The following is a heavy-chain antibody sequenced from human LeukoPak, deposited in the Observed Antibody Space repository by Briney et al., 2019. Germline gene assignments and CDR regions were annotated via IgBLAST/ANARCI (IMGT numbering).Heavy chain of an antibody. V-gene: IGHV4-34*01. CDR3: ARLTRDYYYDSSGYYYYMDV. D-gene: IGHD3-22*01. CDR2: IYYSGST. CDR1: GGSFSGYY. Sequence: SETLSLTCAVYGGSFSGYYWSWIRQPPGKGLEWIGSIYYSGSTYYNPSLKSRVTISVDTPKNQFSLKLSSVTAADTAVYYCARLTRDYYYDSSGYYYYMDVWGKGTTVTISS. J-gene: IGHJ6*03.